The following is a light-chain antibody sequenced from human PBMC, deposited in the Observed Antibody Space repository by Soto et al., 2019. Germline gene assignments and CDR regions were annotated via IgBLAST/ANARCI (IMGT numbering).Light chain of an antibody. V-gene: IGKV1-6*01. CDR3: LQDYDYPWT. CDR1: QGIRND. Sequence: AIHMTQSPSSLSASVGDRVTITCRASQGIRNDLGWYQQKPGKAPSLLIYAASSLQSGVPSRFSGSGSGTDFTLTISSLQPEDFATYYCLQDYDYPWTFGQGTEVEI. J-gene: IGKJ1*01. CDR2: AAS.